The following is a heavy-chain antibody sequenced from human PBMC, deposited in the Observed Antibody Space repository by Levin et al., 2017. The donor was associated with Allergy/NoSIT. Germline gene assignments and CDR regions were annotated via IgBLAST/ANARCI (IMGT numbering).Heavy chain of an antibody. D-gene: IGHD6-19*01. V-gene: IGHV3-30-3*01. CDR2: ISYDGSNK. CDR3: ARAPYGIAVAGTSFDY. Sequence: GESLKISCAASGFTFSSYAMHWVRQAPGKGLEWVAVISYDGSNKYYADSVKGRFTISRDNSKNTLYLQMNSLRAEDTAVYYCARAPYGIAVAGTSFDYWGQGTLVTVSS. J-gene: IGHJ4*02. CDR1: GFTFSSYA.